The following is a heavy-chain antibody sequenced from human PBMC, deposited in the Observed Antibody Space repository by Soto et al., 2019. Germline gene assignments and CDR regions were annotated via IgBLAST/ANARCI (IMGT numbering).Heavy chain of an antibody. CDR2: IYYSGST. Sequence: SETLSLTCTVSGGSISSYYWSWIRQPPGKGLEWIGYIYYSGSTNYNPSLKSRVTISVDTSKNQFSLKLSSVTAADTAVYYCARGLGYCSGGSCSNYYYYGMDVWGQGTTVTVSS. V-gene: IGHV4-59*12. CDR1: GGSISSYY. CDR3: ARGLGYCSGGSCSNYYYYGMDV. D-gene: IGHD2-15*01. J-gene: IGHJ6*02.